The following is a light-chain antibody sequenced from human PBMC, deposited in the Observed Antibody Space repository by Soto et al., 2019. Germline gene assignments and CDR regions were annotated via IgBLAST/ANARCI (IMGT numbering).Light chain of an antibody. Sequence: EIVLTQSPGTLSLSTGERATLSCRASQSVRTNLAWYQHKPGQTPRLLIYDGSNRATGVPARFSGSGSGTDHTLTISSLEPEDSAVYYCQQRSNWPITFGQGTRLEIK. CDR3: QQRSNWPIT. J-gene: IGKJ5*01. CDR1: QSVRTN. V-gene: IGKV3-11*01. CDR2: DGS.